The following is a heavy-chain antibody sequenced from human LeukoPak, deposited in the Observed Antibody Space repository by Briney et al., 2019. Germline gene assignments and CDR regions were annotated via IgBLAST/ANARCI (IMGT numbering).Heavy chain of an antibody. J-gene: IGHJ4*02. CDR3: ALIPYCTTATCYYFDY. V-gene: IGHV1-18*01. CDR2: ISTYNGDT. Sequence: GASVKVSCKASGYTFTTYGISWVRQAPGQGPEWMGWISTYNGDTNYVQKLQGRVTMTADTSTSTTYMELRSLRSDDTAVYYCALIPYCTTATCYYFDYWGQGTLVTVSS. D-gene: IGHD2-2*01. CDR1: GYTFTTYG.